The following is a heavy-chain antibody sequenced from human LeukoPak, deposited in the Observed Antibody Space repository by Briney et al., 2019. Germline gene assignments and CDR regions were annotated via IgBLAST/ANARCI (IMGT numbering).Heavy chain of an antibody. Sequence: GGSLRLSCAASGFTFSSYSMNWVRQAPGKGLEWVSSISSSSSYIYYADSVKGRFTISRDNAKNSLYLQMNSLRAEDTAVYYCAKDRSSIVATPLDYWGQGTLVTVSS. D-gene: IGHD5-12*01. CDR3: AKDRSSIVATPLDY. V-gene: IGHV3-21*01. J-gene: IGHJ4*02. CDR1: GFTFSSYS. CDR2: ISSSSSYI.